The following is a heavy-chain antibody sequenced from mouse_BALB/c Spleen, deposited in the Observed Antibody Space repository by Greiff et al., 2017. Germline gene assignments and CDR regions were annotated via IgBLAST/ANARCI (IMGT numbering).Heavy chain of an antibody. CDR3: ARQAYYGNYGEFAY. V-gene: IGHV2-6-2*01. J-gene: IGHJ3*01. CDR2: IWSDGST. Sequence: QVQLKESGPDLVAPSQSLSITCTVSGFSLTSYGVHWVRQPPGKGLEWLVVIWSDGSTTYNSALKSRLSISKDNSKSQVFLKMNSLQTDDTAMYYCARQAYYGNYGEFAYWGQGTLVTVSA. CDR1: GFSLTSYG. D-gene: IGHD2-10*01.